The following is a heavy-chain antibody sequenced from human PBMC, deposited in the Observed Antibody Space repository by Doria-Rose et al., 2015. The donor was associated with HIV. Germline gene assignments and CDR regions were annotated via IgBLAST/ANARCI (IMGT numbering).Heavy chain of an antibody. V-gene: IGHV3-9*01. J-gene: IGHJ6*03. CDR3: AKAPIIGPKYYFYMDV. CDR2: ISCDSGAK. D-gene: IGHD3-3*01. Sequence: VQLVQPGRGLVQPGRSLRLSCVGSGFSFESYAMHWVRLAPGKGLEWVAGISCDSGAKGNADSVEGRFTISRDNAKKSVYLEMRSLRPEDTAFYYCAKAPIIGPKYYFYMDVWGKGTSVTVSS. CDR1: GFSFESYA.